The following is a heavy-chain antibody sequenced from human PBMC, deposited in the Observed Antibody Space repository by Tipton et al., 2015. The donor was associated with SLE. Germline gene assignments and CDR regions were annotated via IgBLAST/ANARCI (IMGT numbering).Heavy chain of an antibody. D-gene: IGHD1-26*01. CDR1: GGSISSYY. Sequence: LRLSCTVSGGSISSYYWGWIRQPPGKGLEWIGSIYYSGSTYYNPSLKSRVTISVDTSKNQFSLKLSSVTAADTAVYYCARRWEGPYTFDIWGQGTMVAVSS. CDR3: ARRWEGPYTFDI. J-gene: IGHJ3*02. V-gene: IGHV4-39*01. CDR2: IYYSGST.